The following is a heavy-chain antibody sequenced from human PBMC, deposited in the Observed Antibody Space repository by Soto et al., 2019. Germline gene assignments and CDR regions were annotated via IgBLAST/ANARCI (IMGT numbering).Heavy chain of an antibody. CDR2: ISDSGSTM. CDR1: GFSFRSFE. J-gene: IGHJ4*02. CDR3: ARSTVTSD. V-gene: IGHV3-48*03. D-gene: IGHD4-17*01. Sequence: EVILVESGGGLARPGGSLRLSCATSGFSFRSFEMIWVRHAPGKGLEWISYISDSGSTMYYADSVKGRFIISRDNAKNSLYLQMSSLRVEDTALYYCARSTVTSDWGQGTQVTVSS.